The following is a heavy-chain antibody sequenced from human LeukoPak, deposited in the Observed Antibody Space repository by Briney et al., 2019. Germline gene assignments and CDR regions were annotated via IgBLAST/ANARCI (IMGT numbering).Heavy chain of an antibody. J-gene: IGHJ4*02. CDR1: EFTLSDYY. V-gene: IGHV3-11*01. CDR3: ARDKYETSGCFDY. CDR2: ISRSGTTI. D-gene: IGHD3-22*01. Sequence: GGSLRLSCAASEFTLSDYYMSWIRQAPGKGLEWVSYISRSGTTIYYADSVKGRFTISRDNAKNSLYLQMNSLRADDTAVYFCARDKYETSGCFDYWGQGALVTVSS.